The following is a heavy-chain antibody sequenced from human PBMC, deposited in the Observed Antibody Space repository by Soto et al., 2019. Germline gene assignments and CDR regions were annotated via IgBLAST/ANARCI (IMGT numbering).Heavy chain of an antibody. CDR3: ARDKITGLFDY. J-gene: IGHJ4*02. CDR1: GGSISSYY. V-gene: IGHV4-59*12. CDR2: IYYGGST. D-gene: IGHD2-8*02. Sequence: SETLSLTCTVSGGSISSYYWSWIRQLPGKGLEWIGYIYYGGSTNYNPSLKSRVTISVDTSKNQFSLKLTSVTAADTAVYYCARDKITGLFDYWGQGTLVTVSS.